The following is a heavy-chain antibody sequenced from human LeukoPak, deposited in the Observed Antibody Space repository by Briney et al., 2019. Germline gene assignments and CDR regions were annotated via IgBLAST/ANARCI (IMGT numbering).Heavy chain of an antibody. CDR1: GFTFSSNA. V-gene: IGHV3-66*02. D-gene: IGHD3-10*01. J-gene: IGHJ4*02. CDR2: IYSGGST. CDR3: AKGVRLAAGFDY. Sequence: PGGSLRLSCAASGFTFSSNAMSWVRQAPGKGLEWVSVIYSGGSTYYADSVKGRFTISRDNSKNTLFLQMNSLRAEDTAVYYCAKGVRLAAGFDYWGQGTLVTVSS.